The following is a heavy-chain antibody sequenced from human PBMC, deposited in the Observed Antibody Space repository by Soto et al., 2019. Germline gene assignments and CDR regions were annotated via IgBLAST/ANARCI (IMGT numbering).Heavy chain of an antibody. CDR1: GYTFTSYG. D-gene: IGHD6-13*01. CDR2: ISAYNGNT. CDR3: ARDLAGCPDY. Sequence: GASVKVSCKASGYTFTSYGISWVRQAPGQGLEWMGWISAYNGNTNYAQKFQGRVTITRDTSASTAYMELSSLRSEDTAVYYCARDLAGCPDYWGQGTLVTVSS. V-gene: IGHV1-18*01. J-gene: IGHJ4*02.